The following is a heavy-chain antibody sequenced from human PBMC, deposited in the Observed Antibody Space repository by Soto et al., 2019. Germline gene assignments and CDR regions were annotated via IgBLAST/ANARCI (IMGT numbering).Heavy chain of an antibody. D-gene: IGHD1-26*01. V-gene: IGHV3-30*18. J-gene: IGHJ4*02. CDR2: ISYDGSNK. CDR3: AKDLLVVGATPAYY. Sequence: QVQLVESGGGVVQPGRSLRLSCAASGFTFSSYGMHWVRQAPGKGLEWVAVISYDGSNKYYEDSVKGRFTISRDNSKNTLYLQMNSLRAEDTAVYYCAKDLLVVGATPAYYWGQGTLVTVSS. CDR1: GFTFSSYG.